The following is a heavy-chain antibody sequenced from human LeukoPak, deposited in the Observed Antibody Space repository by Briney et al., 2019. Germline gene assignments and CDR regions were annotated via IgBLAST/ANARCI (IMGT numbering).Heavy chain of an antibody. J-gene: IGHJ3*02. V-gene: IGHV3-7*01. CDR3: ARDGTGEVDAFDI. CDR1: GFTFSSYW. CDR2: IKQDGSEK. D-gene: IGHD7-27*01. Sequence: GGSLRLSCAASGFTFSSYWMSWVRQAPGKGLEWVANIKQDGSEKYYVDSVKGRFTISRDNAKNSLYLQMNSLRAEDTAVYYCARDGTGEVDAFDIWGQGTMVTVSS.